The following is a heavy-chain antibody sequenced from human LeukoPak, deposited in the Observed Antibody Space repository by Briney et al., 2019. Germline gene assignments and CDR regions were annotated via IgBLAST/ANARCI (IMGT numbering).Heavy chain of an antibody. CDR1: GYSISSGYY. J-gene: IGHJ5*02. Sequence: PSETLSLTCTVSGYSISSGYYWGWIRQPPGKGLEWIGSGYHIGSTYFNPSLRSRVTILIDIFKNQFSLKMSSVTAADTAIYYCARVGDYGDYVNWFDPWGPGTLVTVSP. V-gene: IGHV4-38-2*02. CDR2: GYHIGST. D-gene: IGHD4-17*01. CDR3: ARVGDYGDYVNWFDP.